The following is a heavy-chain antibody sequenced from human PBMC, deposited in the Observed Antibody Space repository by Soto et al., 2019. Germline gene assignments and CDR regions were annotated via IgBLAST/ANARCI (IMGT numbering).Heavy chain of an antibody. CDR3: ARNRGYFDY. J-gene: IGHJ4*02. D-gene: IGHD1-1*01. V-gene: IGHV2-5*01. Sequence: QITLKESGPSLVQPTQTLTLTCTFSGFSLSTSGVGVGWIRQPPGTALEWLALIYWNDDKRYSPSLKSRLTIPKDTSKNQVVLTMTNMDPVDTATYYCARNRGYFDYWGQGTLVTVSS. CDR1: GFSLSTSGVG. CDR2: IYWNDDK.